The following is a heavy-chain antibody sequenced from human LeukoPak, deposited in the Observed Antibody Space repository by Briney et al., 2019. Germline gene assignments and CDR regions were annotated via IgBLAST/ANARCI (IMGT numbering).Heavy chain of an antibody. CDR3: AVVHSGYVDY. CDR2: ISYDGSNK. J-gene: IGHJ4*02. D-gene: IGHD1-26*01. CDR1: GFTFSSYA. V-gene: IGHV3-30*04. Sequence: GGSLRLSCAASGFTFSSYAMHWVRQAPGKGLEWVAVISYDGSNKYYADSVKGRFTISRDYSKNTLYLQMNSLRAEDTAVYYCAVVHSGYVDYWGQGTLVTVSS.